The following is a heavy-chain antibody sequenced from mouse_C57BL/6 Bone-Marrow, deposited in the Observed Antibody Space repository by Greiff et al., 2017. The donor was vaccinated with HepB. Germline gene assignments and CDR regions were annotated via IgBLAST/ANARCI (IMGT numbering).Heavy chain of an antibody. CDR2: ISYDGSN. Sequence: EVKLQESGPGLVKPSQSLSLTCSVTGYSITSGYYWNWIRQFPGNKLEWMGYISYDGSNNYNPSLKNRISITRDTSKNQFFLKLNSVTTEDTATYYCARGNYYGSRHGYFDVGGTGTTVTVSS. D-gene: IGHD1-1*01. CDR1: GYSITSGYY. CDR3: ARGNYYGSRHGYFDV. J-gene: IGHJ1*03. V-gene: IGHV3-6*01.